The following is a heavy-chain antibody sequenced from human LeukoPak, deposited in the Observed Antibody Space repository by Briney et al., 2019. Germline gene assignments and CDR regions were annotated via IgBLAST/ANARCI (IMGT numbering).Heavy chain of an antibody. CDR2: ISSSSSYI. Sequence: GGSLRLSCAASGFTFSSYAVSWVRQAPGKGLEWVSSISSSSSYIYYADSVKGRFTISRDNAKNSLYLQMNSLRAEDTAVYYCARDVRYGDYESWGQGTLVTVSS. CDR3: ARDVRYGDYES. V-gene: IGHV3-21*01. D-gene: IGHD4-17*01. CDR1: GFTFSSYA. J-gene: IGHJ4*02.